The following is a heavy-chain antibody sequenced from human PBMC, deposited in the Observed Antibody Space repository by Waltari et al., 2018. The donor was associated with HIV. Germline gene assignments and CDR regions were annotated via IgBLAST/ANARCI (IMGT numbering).Heavy chain of an antibody. V-gene: IGHV4-39*01. Sequence: QLQLQESGPGLVKPSETLSLTCTVSGGSISSSSYYWGWLRQPPGKGLEWIGSIYYSGSTYYNPTLKSRVTISVDTSKNQFSLKLSSVTAADTAVYYCARTIGYDSSGYRDWCQGTLVTVSS. CDR2: IYYSGST. D-gene: IGHD3-22*01. CDR3: ARTIGYDSSGYRD. J-gene: IGHJ4*02. CDR1: GGSISSSSYY.